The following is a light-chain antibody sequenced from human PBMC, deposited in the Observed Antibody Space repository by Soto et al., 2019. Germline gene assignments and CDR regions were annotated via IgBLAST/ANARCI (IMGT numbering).Light chain of an antibody. J-gene: IGKJ1*01. CDR1: QSVLYSSNNKNY. Sequence: DIVMTQSPDSLAVSLGERATVNCRSSQSVLYSSNNKNYLAWYQQKPGQPPKLLIYWASTRESRVPDRFSGSGSGTDFTLTISSLQAEDVAVYYCQQYYNTPLAFGQGTKVDIK. V-gene: IGKV4-1*01. CDR2: WAS. CDR3: QQYYNTPLA.